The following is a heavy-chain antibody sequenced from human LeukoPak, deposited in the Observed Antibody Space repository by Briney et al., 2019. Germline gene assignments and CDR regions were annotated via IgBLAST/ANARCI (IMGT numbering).Heavy chain of an antibody. CDR3: AREEEAVAANWFDP. Sequence: SVKVSCKASGGTFSSYAISWVRQAPGQGLEWMGGIIPIFGTANYAQKFQGRVTITADESTSTAYMELSSLRSEGTAVYYCAREEEAVAANWFDPWGQGTLVTVSS. CDR2: IIPIFGTA. D-gene: IGHD6-19*01. V-gene: IGHV1-69*13. J-gene: IGHJ5*02. CDR1: GGTFSSYA.